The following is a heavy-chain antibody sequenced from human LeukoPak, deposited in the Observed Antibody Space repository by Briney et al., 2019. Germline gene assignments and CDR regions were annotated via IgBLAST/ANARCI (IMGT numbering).Heavy chain of an antibody. CDR2: ISGSGGST. D-gene: IGHD3-10*01. V-gene: IGHV3-23*01. CDR1: GFTFSSYA. Sequence: GGSLRLSCAASGFTFSSYAMSWVRQAPGKGLEWVSAISGSGGSTYYADSVKGRFTISRDNAKNSLYLQMNSLRAEDTAVYFCARDFRRLLWFGESDYYFDYWGQGTLVTASS. CDR3: ARDFRRLLWFGESDYYFDY. J-gene: IGHJ4*02.